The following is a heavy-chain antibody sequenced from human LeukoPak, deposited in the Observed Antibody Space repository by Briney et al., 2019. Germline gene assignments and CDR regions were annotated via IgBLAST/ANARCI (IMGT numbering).Heavy chain of an antibody. J-gene: IGHJ6*02. CDR2: ISAYNGNT. CDR1: GYTFTSYG. Sequence: ASVKVSCKASGYTFTSYGISWVRQAPGQELEWMGWISAYNGNTNYAQKLQGRVTMTTDTSTSTAYMELRSLRSDDTAVYYCARGPQTTVTTPYYYYAMDVWGQGTTVTVSS. V-gene: IGHV1-18*01. D-gene: IGHD4-11*01. CDR3: ARGPQTTVTTPYYYYAMDV.